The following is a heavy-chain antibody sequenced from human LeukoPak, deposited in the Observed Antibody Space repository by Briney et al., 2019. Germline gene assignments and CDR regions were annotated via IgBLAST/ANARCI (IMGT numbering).Heavy chain of an antibody. J-gene: IGHJ6*03. V-gene: IGHV3-30*04. CDR3: ARDSVPAAAEYYYYYYMDV. CDR1: GFTFSRSA. CDR2: ISYDGSNK. Sequence: GTSLRLSCAASGFTFSRSAMHWVRQAPGRGLEWVALISYDGSNKYYADSVKGRFTISRDNSKNTLYLQMNSLRAEDTAVYYCARDSVPAAAEYYYYYYMDVWGKGTTVTVSS. D-gene: IGHD2-2*01.